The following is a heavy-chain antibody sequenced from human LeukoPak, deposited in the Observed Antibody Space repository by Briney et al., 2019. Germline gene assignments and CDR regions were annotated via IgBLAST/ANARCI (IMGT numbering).Heavy chain of an antibody. V-gene: IGHV1-18*01. J-gene: IGHJ4*02. CDR1: GGTFSSYG. CDR3: ARGVAAVISPPYYFDY. D-gene: IGHD2-21*01. CDR2: ISAYNGNT. Sequence: ASVKVSCKASGGTFSSYGISWVRQAPGQGLEWMGWISAYNGNTNYAQKLQGRVTMTTDTSTSTAYMELRSLRSDDTAVYYCARGVAAVISPPYYFDYWGQGTLVTVSS.